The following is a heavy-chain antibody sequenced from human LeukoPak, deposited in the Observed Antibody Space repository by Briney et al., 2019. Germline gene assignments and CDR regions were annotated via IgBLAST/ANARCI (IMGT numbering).Heavy chain of an antibody. CDR2: IWYDGSNK. CDR1: GFTFSSYG. J-gene: IGHJ4*02. V-gene: IGHV3-33*01. CDR3: ARDLCSSTSCTLIDY. D-gene: IGHD2-2*01. Sequence: GGSLRLSCAASGFTFSSYGMHWVRQAPDKGLEWVAVIWYDGSNKYYADSVKGRFTISRDNSKNTLYPQMNSLRAEDTAVYYCARDLCSSTSCTLIDYWGQGTLVTVSS.